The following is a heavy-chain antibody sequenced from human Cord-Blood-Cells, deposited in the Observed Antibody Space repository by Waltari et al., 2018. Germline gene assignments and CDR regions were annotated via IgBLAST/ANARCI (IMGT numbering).Heavy chain of an antibody. D-gene: IGHD1-26*01. V-gene: IGHV4-30-4*08. CDR3: ARDIATYSVWGYFDL. CDR1: GGSIRSGDYY. CDR2: IYYSGST. J-gene: IGHJ2*01. Sequence: QVQLQESGPGLVKPSQTLSLTCTFSGGSIRSGDYYWSWIRQPPGKGLEWIGYIYYSGSTYYNPSLKSRVTISVDTSKNQFSLKLSSVTAADTAVYYCARDIATYSVWGYFDLWGRGTLVTVSS.